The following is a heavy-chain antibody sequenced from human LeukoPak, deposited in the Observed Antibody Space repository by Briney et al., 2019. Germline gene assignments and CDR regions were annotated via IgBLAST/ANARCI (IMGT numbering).Heavy chain of an antibody. CDR2: VHHSGST. CDR3: ARGPPYMTAWSRVDY. CDR1: GYSISSGYY. V-gene: IGHV4-38-2*01. D-gene: IGHD1-1*01. J-gene: IGHJ4*02. Sequence: SETLSLTCAVSGYSISSGYYWGWIRQPPGKGLEWIGIVHHSGSTYYNPSLKSRVTISADTSKNQFSLNLSSVTAADTAVYYCARGPPYMTAWSRVDYWGQGTLVTVSS.